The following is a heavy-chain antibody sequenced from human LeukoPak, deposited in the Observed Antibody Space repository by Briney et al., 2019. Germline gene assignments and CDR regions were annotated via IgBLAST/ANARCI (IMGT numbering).Heavy chain of an antibody. Sequence: PSETLSLTCAVYGGSFSGYYWSWIRQPPGKGLEWIGEINHSGSTNYNPSLESRVTISVDTSKNQFSLKLSSVTAADTAVYYCARERFTMIRYFDLWGRGTLVTVSS. V-gene: IGHV4-34*01. CDR3: ARERFTMIRYFDL. CDR1: GGSFSGYY. CDR2: INHSGST. D-gene: IGHD3-22*01. J-gene: IGHJ2*01.